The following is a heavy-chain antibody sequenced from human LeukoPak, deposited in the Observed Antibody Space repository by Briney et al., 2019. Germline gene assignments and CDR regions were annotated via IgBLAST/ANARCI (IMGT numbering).Heavy chain of an antibody. D-gene: IGHD5-18*01. J-gene: IGHJ6*03. Sequence: GGSLRLSCAASGFTFSNAWMRWVRQAPGKGLEWVGRIKSKTDGGTTDYAAPVKGRFTISRDNSKNTLYLQMNSLRAEDTAVYYCAEDGYSAGYYYYYMDVWGKGTTVTVSS. CDR2: IKSKTDGGTT. V-gene: IGHV3-15*01. CDR3: AEDGYSAGYYYYYMDV. CDR1: GFTFSNAW.